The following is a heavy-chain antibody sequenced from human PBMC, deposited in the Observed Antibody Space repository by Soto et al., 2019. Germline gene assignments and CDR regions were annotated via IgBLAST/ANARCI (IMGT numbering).Heavy chain of an antibody. J-gene: IGHJ6*02. V-gene: IGHV1-46*01. CDR3: AITQKKGDIVVVPAAPLGYYYGMDV. CDR1: GYTFTSYY. CDR2: INPSGGST. Sequence: ASVKVSCKASGYTFTSYYMHWVRQAPGQGLEWMGIINPSGGSTSYAQKFQGRVTMTRDTSTSTVYMELSSLRSEDTAVYYCAITQKKGDIVVVPAAPLGYYYGMDVWGQGTTVTVS. D-gene: IGHD2-2*01.